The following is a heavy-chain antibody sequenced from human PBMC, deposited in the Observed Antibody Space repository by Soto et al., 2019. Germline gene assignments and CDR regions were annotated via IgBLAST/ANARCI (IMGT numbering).Heavy chain of an antibody. V-gene: IGHV3-30*18. CDR2: ISYDGSNK. D-gene: IGHD3-10*01. Sequence: QVQLVESGGGVVQPGRSLRLSCAASGFTFRSYGMHWVRQAPGKGLEWVAVISYDGSNKYYADSVTGRFTSSRDNSKTTLYLQMNSLRAEDMAVYYCAKALITMVRGVIIQICYYYYGIDVWGQGTTVTVSS. CDR3: AKALITMVRGVIIQICYYYYGIDV. J-gene: IGHJ6*02. CDR1: GFTFRSYG.